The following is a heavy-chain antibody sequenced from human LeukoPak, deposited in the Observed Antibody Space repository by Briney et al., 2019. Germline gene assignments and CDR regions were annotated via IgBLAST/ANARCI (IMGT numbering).Heavy chain of an antibody. Sequence: TGGSLRLSCAASGFTFSNDWMHWVRQAPGKGLVWVSRINTDGSTTTYADSVKGRFTISRDNAKNTLYLQMISLRVEDTAVYYCARGRGGSYHYWGQGTLVTVSS. J-gene: IGHJ4*02. CDR3: ARGRGGSYHY. D-gene: IGHD1-26*01. V-gene: IGHV3-74*01. CDR1: GFTFSNDW. CDR2: INTDGSTT.